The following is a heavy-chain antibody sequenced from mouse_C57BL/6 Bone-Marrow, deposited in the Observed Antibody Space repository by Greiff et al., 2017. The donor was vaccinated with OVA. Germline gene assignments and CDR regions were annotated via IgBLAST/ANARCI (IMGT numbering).Heavy chain of an antibody. D-gene: IGHD2-5*01. CDR1: GYTFTSYW. V-gene: IGHV1-69*01. Sequence: QVQLQQPGAELVMPGASVKLSCKASGYTFTSYWMHWVKQRPGQGLEWIGEIDPSDSYTNYNQKFKGKSTLTVDTSSSTAYMQLSSLTSEDSAVYYCARDVYSNSAWFAYWGQGTLVTVSA. J-gene: IGHJ3*01. CDR2: IDPSDSYT. CDR3: ARDVYSNSAWFAY.